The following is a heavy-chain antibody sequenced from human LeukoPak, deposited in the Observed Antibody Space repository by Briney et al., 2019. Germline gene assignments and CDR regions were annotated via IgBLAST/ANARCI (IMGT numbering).Heavy chain of an antibody. J-gene: IGHJ4*02. CDR1: GFSFSNYA. D-gene: IGHD3-22*01. V-gene: IGHV3-30-3*01. Sequence: GGSLRLSCAASGFSFSNYAMHWVRQAPGKGLEWVAVISFDGTNKYYADSVKGRLTISRDNAKNSLYLQMNSLRAEDTAVYYCARIFWGSSGYYFEYWGQGTLVTVSS. CDR3: ARIFWGSSGYYFEY. CDR2: ISFDGTNK.